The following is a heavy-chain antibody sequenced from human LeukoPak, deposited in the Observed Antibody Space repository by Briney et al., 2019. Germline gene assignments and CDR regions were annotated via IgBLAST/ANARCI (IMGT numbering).Heavy chain of an antibody. CDR3: ARRTPKGLLQQLVGRGAFDI. Sequence: NPSETLSLTCTVSGGSISSDYWSWIRQPPGKGLEWIGYISYSGSTNYNPSLRSRVTISVDTSKNQFSLKLSSVTAADTAVYYCARRTPKGLLQQLVGRGAFDIWGQGTMVTVSS. D-gene: IGHD6-13*01. J-gene: IGHJ3*02. CDR1: GGSISSDY. CDR2: ISYSGST. V-gene: IGHV4-59*01.